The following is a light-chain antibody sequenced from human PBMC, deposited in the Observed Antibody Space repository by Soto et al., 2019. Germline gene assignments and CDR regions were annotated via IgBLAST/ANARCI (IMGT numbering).Light chain of an antibody. CDR2: RNN. CDR3: AAWDDSLSGVV. Sequence: QAVVTQPPSASGTPGQRVTISCSGSSSNIENNYVYWYQHLPGTAPKLLIYRNNQRPSGVPDRFSGSKSGTSASLAISGLRSEDEADYYCAAWDDSLSGVVFGGGTKVTVL. V-gene: IGLV1-47*01. J-gene: IGLJ2*01. CDR1: SSNIENNY.